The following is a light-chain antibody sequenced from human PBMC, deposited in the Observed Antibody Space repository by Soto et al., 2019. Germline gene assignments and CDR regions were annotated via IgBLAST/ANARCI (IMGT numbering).Light chain of an antibody. CDR2: GAS. J-gene: IGKJ1*01. CDR1: QGVSRK. CDR3: QQYNSYSPT. V-gene: IGKV3-15*01. Sequence: DIVMTQSPATLSVSPGERVTFSCRASQGVSRKLAWYQHKPGQAPRLLISGASTGATGIPARFSGSGSGTEFTLTISSLQPDDFATYYCQQYNSYSPTFGQGTKVDIK.